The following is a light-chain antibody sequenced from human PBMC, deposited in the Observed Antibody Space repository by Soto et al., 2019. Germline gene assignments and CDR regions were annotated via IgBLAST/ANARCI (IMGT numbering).Light chain of an antibody. V-gene: IGKV3-20*01. CDR1: QSVSSSY. J-gene: IGKJ1*01. Sequence: EIVLTQSPGTLSLSPGERATLSFSSSQSVSSSYLAWYQQKPGQAPRLLIYGASTRATGIPDRFSGSGSGTDFTLTISGLEPEDFAVYYCQQYGSSPWTFGQGTKVDIK. CDR2: GAS. CDR3: QQYGSSPWT.